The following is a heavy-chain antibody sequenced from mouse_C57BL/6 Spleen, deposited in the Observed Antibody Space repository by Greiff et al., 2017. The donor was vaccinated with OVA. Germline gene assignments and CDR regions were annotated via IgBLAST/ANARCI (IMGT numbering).Heavy chain of an antibody. CDR1: GYAFSSSW. V-gene: IGHV1-82*01. D-gene: IGHD2-5*01. Sequence: VQLQQSGPELVKPGASVKISCKASGYAFSSSWMNWVKQRPGKGLEWIGRIYPGDGDTTYNGKFKGKATLTAAKSSSPAYMQLSSLTSEDSAVYFCASGAYYSNYIGAMDYWGQGTSVTVSS. J-gene: IGHJ4*01. CDR3: ASGAYYSNYIGAMDY. CDR2: IYPGDGDT.